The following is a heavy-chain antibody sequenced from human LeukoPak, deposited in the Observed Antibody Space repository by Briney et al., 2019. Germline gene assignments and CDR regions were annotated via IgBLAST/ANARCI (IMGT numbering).Heavy chain of an antibody. Sequence: GESLKISCKGSGYRFGNYWIAWVRQMPGKGLESMGIIYPGDSVTRYSPSFQGQVTFSADKSISTAYLQWSSLKASDTAMYYCARLSDGYNDFWGQGTLVTVSS. CDR2: IYPGDSVT. V-gene: IGHV5-51*01. D-gene: IGHD5-24*01. CDR3: ARLSDGYNDF. CDR1: GYRFGNYW. J-gene: IGHJ4*02.